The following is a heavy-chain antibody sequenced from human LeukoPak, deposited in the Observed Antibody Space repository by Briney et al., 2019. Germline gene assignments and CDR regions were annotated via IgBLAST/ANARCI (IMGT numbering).Heavy chain of an antibody. J-gene: IGHJ4*02. CDR3: ATCSMVRGVITFDY. D-gene: IGHD3-10*01. Sequence: SETLSLTCTVSGGSISSGDYYWSWIRQPPGKGLEWIGYIYCSGSTYYNPSLKSRVTISVDTSKNQFSLKLSSVTAADTAVYYCATCSMVRGVITFDYWGQGTLVTASS. CDR2: IYCSGST. V-gene: IGHV4-30-4*01. CDR1: GGSISSGDYY.